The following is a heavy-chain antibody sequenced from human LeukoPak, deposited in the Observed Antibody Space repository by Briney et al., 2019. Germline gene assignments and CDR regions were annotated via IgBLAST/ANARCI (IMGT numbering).Heavy chain of an antibody. J-gene: IGHJ4*02. CDR1: GFTFSSYA. CDR2: ISGSGGST. D-gene: IGHD2-8*01. V-gene: IGHV3-23*01. Sequence: GGSLRLSCAASGFTFSSYAMSWVRQAPGKGLEWVSAISGSGGSTYYADSVKGRFTISADKSISTAYLQWSSLKASDTAMYYCARLIEKVRDDLNFDYWGQGTLVTVSS. CDR3: ARLIEKVRDDLNFDY.